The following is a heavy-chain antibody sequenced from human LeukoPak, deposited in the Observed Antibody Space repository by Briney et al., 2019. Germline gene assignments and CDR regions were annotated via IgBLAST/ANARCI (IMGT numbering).Heavy chain of an antibody. CDR1: GYTFTSYG. CDR2: ISAYNGNT. D-gene: IGHD2-2*01. Sequence: GASVKVSCKASGYTFTSYGISWVRQAPGQGLEWMGWISAYNGNTNYAQKLQGRVTMTTDTSTSTAYMELRSLRSDDTAVYCCAREPGYCNSTSCYPLDYWGQGTLVTVSS. V-gene: IGHV1-18*01. CDR3: AREPGYCNSTSCYPLDY. J-gene: IGHJ4*02.